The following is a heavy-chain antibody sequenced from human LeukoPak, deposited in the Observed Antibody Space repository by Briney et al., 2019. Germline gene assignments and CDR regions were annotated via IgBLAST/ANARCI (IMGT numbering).Heavy chain of an antibody. CDR2: ISYDGSNT. V-gene: IGHV3-30*03. CDR1: GFTFSSYG. J-gene: IGHJ6*02. D-gene: IGHD6-6*01. CDR3: ARGIAARAAPYYYYYGMDV. Sequence: QPGGSLRLSCAASGFTFSSYGMHWVRQAPGKGLEWVAVISYDGSNTNYADSVKGRFTISRDNSRNTLYLQMNSLRTEDTALYYCARGIAARAAPYYYYYGMDVWGQGTTVTVSS.